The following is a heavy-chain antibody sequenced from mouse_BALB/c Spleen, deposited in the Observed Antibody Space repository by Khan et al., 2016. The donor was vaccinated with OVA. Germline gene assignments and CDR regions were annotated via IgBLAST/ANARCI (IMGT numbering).Heavy chain of an antibody. J-gene: IGHJ2*01. CDR2: INPGNGGT. CDR1: GYTLTRYY. Sequence: QVQLQQSGAELVKPGASVKLSCKASGYTLTRYYMYWVKQRPGQGLEWIGGINPGNGGTNLNEKFKNKATLTVDKSSTTVYMQLSSLTSVDSAVYYCTRNYGYDYFDYWGQGTTLTVSS. V-gene: IGHV1S81*02. CDR3: TRNYGYDYFDY. D-gene: IGHD1-2*01.